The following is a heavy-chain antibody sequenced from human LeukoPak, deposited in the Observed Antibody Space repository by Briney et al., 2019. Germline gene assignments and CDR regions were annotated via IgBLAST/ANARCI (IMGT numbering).Heavy chain of an antibody. Sequence: NPSQTLSLTCTVSGGSISSGGYYWSWIRQPPGKGLEWIGYVYYTGSTNYNPSLKSRVTISVDTSKSQFSLRLSSVTAADTAVYFCARHPPPAAAGTFGPWGQGTLVTVSS. J-gene: IGHJ5*02. CDR1: GGSISSGGYY. D-gene: IGHD6-13*01. CDR3: ARHPPPAAAGTFGP. V-gene: IGHV4-61*08. CDR2: VYYTGST.